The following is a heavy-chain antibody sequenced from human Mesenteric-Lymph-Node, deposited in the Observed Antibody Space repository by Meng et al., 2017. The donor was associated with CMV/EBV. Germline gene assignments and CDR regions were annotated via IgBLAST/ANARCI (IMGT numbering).Heavy chain of an antibody. Sequence: ESLKISCASSGFTFSSYAMSWVLHAPGKGLEGVSAISGSGGSTYYADSVEGRFTISRDNSKNTLYLQMNSLRAEDTAVYYCAKDHYYYDSSGCDPWGQGTLVTVSS. J-gene: IGHJ5*02. CDR1: GFTFSSYA. V-gene: IGHV3-23*01. CDR2: ISGSGGST. D-gene: IGHD3-22*01. CDR3: AKDHYYYDSSGCDP.